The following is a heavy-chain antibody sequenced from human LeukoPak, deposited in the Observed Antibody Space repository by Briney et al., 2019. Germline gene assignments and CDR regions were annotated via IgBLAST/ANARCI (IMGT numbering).Heavy chain of an antibody. CDR3: AKDTYYYDSSGYYYAYYYYGMDV. D-gene: IGHD3-22*01. V-gene: IGHV3-23*01. J-gene: IGHJ6*02. CDR1: GFTFSSYA. CDR2: ISGSGGST. Sequence: PGGSLRLSCAASGFTFSSYAMSWVRQAPGKGLEWVSAISGSGGSTYYADSVKGRFTISRDNSKNTLYLQMNSLRAEDTAVYYCAKDTYYYDSSGYYYAYYYYGMDVWGQGTTVTVSS.